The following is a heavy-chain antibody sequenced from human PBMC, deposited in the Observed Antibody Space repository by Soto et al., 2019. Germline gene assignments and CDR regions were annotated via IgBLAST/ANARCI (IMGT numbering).Heavy chain of an antibody. Sequence: QVKLVQSGAEVKKPGASVKVSCKASGYTFTSYGISWVRQAPGQGLEWMGWISAYNGNTNYAQKLQGRVTMTTDTSTSTAYMELRSLRYDDTAVYYCARDAARRYYDFWSGPDPDAFDIWGPGTMVTVSS. D-gene: IGHD3-3*01. CDR3: ARDAARRYYDFWSGPDPDAFDI. V-gene: IGHV1-18*01. J-gene: IGHJ3*02. CDR2: ISAYNGNT. CDR1: GYTFTSYG.